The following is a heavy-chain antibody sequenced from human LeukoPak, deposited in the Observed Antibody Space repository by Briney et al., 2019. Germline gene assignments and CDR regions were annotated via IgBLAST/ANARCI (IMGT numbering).Heavy chain of an antibody. CDR2: ISGSGGST. CDR3: AKDHKIAWIQLWLPMDV. D-gene: IGHD5-18*01. Sequence: TGGSLRLSCAASGFTFSSYGMSWVRQAPGKGLEWVSAISGSGGSTYYADSVKGRFTISRDNSKNTLYLQMNSLRAEDTAVYYCAKDHKIAWIQLWLPMDVWGKGTTVTISS. CDR1: GFTFSSYG. V-gene: IGHV3-23*01. J-gene: IGHJ6*03.